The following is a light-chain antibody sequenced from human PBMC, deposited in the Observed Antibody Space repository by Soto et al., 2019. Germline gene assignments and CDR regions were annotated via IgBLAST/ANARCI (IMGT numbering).Light chain of an antibody. J-gene: IGKJ4*01. CDR2: WAF. V-gene: IGKV4-1*01. Sequence: IVMTQSLESLAVSLVESATINFKSSQMVLYSSTNKNYLAWYQQKEGQPPRLLIYWAFTRESGVPDRFSGSGSGTDFTLTISSLQAEDVAVYYCQQYYSLPPTFGGGTKVDI. CDR3: QQYYSLPPT. CDR1: QMVLYSSTNKNY.